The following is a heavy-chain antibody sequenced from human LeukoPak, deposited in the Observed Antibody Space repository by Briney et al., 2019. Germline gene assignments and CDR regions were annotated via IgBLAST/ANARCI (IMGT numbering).Heavy chain of an antibody. Sequence: SVKVSCKASGGTFSSYAISWVRQAPGQGLEWMGGIIPIFGTANYAQEFQGRVTITADESTSTAYLELSSLRSEDTAVYYCAREAFGYSSGSTGGYYYYYGMDVWGQGTTVTVSS. V-gene: IGHV1-69*13. J-gene: IGHJ6*02. CDR1: GGTFSSYA. CDR3: AREAFGYSSGSTGGYYYYYGMDV. CDR2: IIPIFGTA. D-gene: IGHD6-19*01.